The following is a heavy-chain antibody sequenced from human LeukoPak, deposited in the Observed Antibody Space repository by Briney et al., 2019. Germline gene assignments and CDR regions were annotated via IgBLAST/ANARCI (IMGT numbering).Heavy chain of an antibody. CDR3: ARQYDSSGFWYYFDS. D-gene: IGHD3-22*01. V-gene: IGHV4-59*08. CDR2: IYSSGST. J-gene: IGHJ4*02. CDR1: GGSIRSYY. Sequence: PSETLSLTCTVSGGSIRSYYWSWIRQPPGKGLEWIGYIYSSGSTNYNPSLKSRVTISIDTSNNQLSLKLTSVTAANTDVYYCARQYDSSGFWYYFDSWGQGTLVTVSS.